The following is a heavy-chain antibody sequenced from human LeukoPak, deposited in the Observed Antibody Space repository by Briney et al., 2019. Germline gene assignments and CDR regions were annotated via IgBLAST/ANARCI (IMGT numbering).Heavy chain of an antibody. Sequence: GASLQISCKGSGYIFTSYWIGWVRQLPGKGLEWMGIIYPGDSDTRYSPSFQGQVTISADKSISTAYLQWSSLKASDTAMYYCARPGLGVAEGAFDYWGQGTLVTVSS. V-gene: IGHV5-51*01. CDR1: GYIFTSYW. J-gene: IGHJ4*02. CDR3: ARPGLGVAEGAFDY. CDR2: IYPGDSDT. D-gene: IGHD6-19*01.